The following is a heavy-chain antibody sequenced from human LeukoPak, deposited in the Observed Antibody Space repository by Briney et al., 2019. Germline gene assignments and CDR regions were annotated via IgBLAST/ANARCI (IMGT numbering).Heavy chain of an antibody. Sequence: SETLSLTCTVSGGSISSYYWSWIRQLPGKGLEWIGYIYYSGSTKYNPSLRSRVTISVATSKSQFSVNLSSVTVADPAVYYCARFTPQGVGWGGYNRFDSWGQGPLVTVSS. CDR2: IYYSGST. J-gene: IGHJ5*01. CDR1: GGSISSYY. D-gene: IGHD1-1*01. V-gene: IGHV4-59*01. CDR3: ARFTPQGVGWGGYNRFDS.